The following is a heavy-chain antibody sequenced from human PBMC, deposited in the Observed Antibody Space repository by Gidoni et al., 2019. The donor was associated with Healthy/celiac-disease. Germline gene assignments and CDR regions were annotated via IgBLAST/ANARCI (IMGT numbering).Heavy chain of an antibody. Sequence: QVQLVQSGAEVKKPGSSVKVSCKASGGTFSSYAISWVRQAPGQGLEWMGRIIPILGIANYAQKFQGRVTITADKSTSTAYMELRSLRSEDTAVYYCARNPSSYWYFDLWGRGTLVTVSS. CDR1: GGTFSSYA. CDR2: IIPILGIA. CDR3: ARNPSSYWYFDL. V-gene: IGHV1-69*04. J-gene: IGHJ2*01.